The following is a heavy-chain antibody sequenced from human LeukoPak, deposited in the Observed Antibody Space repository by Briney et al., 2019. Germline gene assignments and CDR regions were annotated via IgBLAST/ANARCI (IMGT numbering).Heavy chain of an antibody. CDR2: IHYSGTT. D-gene: IGHD2-2*01. V-gene: IGHV4-39*01. J-gene: IGHJ4*02. CDR1: GGSISSTNYH. CDR3: ARLAYQLLVIFDN. Sequence: SETLSLTCTVSGGSISSTNYHWGWNRQPPGKGLEWIGSIHYSGTTYYNPSLKSRVTISVDTSKNQFSLKLSSVTAADTAVYFCARLAYQLLVIFDNWGQGTLVTVSS.